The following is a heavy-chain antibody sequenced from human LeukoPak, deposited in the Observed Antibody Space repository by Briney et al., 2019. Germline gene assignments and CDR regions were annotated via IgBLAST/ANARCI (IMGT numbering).Heavy chain of an antibody. V-gene: IGHV1-18*01. CDR2: ISGYNGNT. CDR3: ARGTLDSSGYYLEYYYGMDV. CDR1: GYTFTSYG. J-gene: IGHJ6*04. D-gene: IGHD3-22*01. Sequence: EASVKVSCVASGYTFTSYGISWVRQAPGQGLEWVSCISGYNGNTYYAQKVQGRVTMTTDTSTNTAYMQMRSLRSDDKAVYYCARGTLDSSGYYLEYYYGMDVWGAGNTVTVSS.